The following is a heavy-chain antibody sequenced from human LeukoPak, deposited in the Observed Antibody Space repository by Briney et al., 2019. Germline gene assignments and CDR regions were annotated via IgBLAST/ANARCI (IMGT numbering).Heavy chain of an antibody. Sequence: GGSLRLSCAASGFTFDDYGMSWVRQAPGKGLEWVANIKQDGSEKYYVDSVKGRFTISRDNAKNSLYLQMNSLRAEDTAVYYCARVYSSSWYYYYYYMDVWGKGTTVTVSS. CDR1: GFTFDDYG. D-gene: IGHD6-13*01. V-gene: IGHV3-7*01. CDR2: IKQDGSEK. J-gene: IGHJ6*03. CDR3: ARVYSSSWYYYYYYMDV.